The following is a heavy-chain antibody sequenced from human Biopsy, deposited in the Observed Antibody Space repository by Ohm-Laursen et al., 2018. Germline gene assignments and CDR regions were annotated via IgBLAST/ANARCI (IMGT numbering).Heavy chain of an antibody. D-gene: IGHD3-22*01. Sequence: SDTLSLTCTVSGDSISSYYWSWIRQPPGKGLEWIGYVYYTGSTDYNPSLQSRVTISVDTSKSHFSLGLRSVTPADTAIYYCARDRGYYSDRTVPGYFDLWGRGTLVTVSS. CDR2: VYYTGST. CDR3: ARDRGYYSDRTVPGYFDL. J-gene: IGHJ2*01. V-gene: IGHV4-59*01. CDR1: GDSISSYY.